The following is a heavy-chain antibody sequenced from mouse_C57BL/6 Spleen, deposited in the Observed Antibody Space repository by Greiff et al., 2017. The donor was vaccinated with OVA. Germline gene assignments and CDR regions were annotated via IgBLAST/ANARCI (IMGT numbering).Heavy chain of an antibody. D-gene: IGHD2-2*01. CDR2: ISSGSSTI. J-gene: IGHJ3*01. CDR3: AKSTMVTREFAY. Sequence: EVMLVESGGGLVKPGGSLKLSCAASGFTFSDYGMHWVRQAPEKGLEWVAYISSGSSTIYYADTVKGRFTISRDNAKNTLFLQMTSLRSEDTAMYYCAKSTMVTREFAYWGQGTLVTVSA. CDR1: GFTFSDYG. V-gene: IGHV5-17*01.